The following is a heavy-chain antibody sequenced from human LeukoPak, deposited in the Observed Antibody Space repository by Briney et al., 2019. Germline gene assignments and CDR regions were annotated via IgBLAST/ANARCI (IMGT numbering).Heavy chain of an antibody. CDR1: GGSIGSSAYY. Sequence: SETLSLTCTVSGGSIGSSAYYWGWIRQPPGKGLEWIGSIFYSGSTYCNPSLKSRVTISLDTSKNQFSLRLSSVTAADTAVYYCARQRQWLAGDYFDYWGQGTLVTVSS. V-gene: IGHV4-39*01. CDR3: ARQRQWLAGDYFDY. CDR2: IFYSGST. D-gene: IGHD6-19*01. J-gene: IGHJ4*02.